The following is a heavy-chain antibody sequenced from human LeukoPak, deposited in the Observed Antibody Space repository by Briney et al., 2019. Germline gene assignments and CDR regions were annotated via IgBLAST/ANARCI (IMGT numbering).Heavy chain of an antibody. CDR1: GGTFSSYA. Sequence: ASVKVSCKASGGTFSSYAISWVRQAPGQGLEWMGGIIPIFGTANYAQKFQGRVTITTDESTSTAYMELSSLRSEDTAVYYCARGIYNYYDSSGYYEDWGQGTLVTVSS. J-gene: IGHJ4*02. V-gene: IGHV1-69*05. D-gene: IGHD3-22*01. CDR3: ARGIYNYYDSSGYYED. CDR2: IIPIFGTA.